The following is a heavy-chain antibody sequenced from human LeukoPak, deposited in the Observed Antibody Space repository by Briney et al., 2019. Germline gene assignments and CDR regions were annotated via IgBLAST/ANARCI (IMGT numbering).Heavy chain of an antibody. J-gene: IGHJ3*01. CDR2: IYYSGST. CDR1: VGSISSYY. Sequence: SETLSLTCTVSVGSISSYYWTWIRQPPGEGLEWIGYIYYSGSTNYHPSLKSRLTISVDTSKNQFSLKLSSVTAADTAVYYCARHVATGATDAFDFWGRGTMVTVSS. D-gene: IGHD1-1*01. CDR3: ARHVATGATDAFDF. V-gene: IGHV4-59*08.